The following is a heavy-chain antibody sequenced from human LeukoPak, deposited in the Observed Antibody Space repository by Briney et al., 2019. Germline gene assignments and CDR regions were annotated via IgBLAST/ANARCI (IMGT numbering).Heavy chain of an antibody. V-gene: IGHV1-69*05. CDR1: GGTFSSYA. CDR2: IIPIFGTA. Sequence: ASVKVSCEASGGTFSSYAISWVRQAPGQGLEWMGRIIPIFGTANYAQKFQGRVTITTDESTSTAYMELSSLRSEDTAVYYCASSSITIFGVVIYGGFDYWGQGTLVSISS. D-gene: IGHD3-3*01. J-gene: IGHJ4*02. CDR3: ASSSITIFGVVIYGGFDY.